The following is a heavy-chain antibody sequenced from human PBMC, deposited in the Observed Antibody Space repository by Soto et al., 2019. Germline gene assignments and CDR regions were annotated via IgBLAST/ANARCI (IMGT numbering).Heavy chain of an antibody. CDR1: GYTFTSYD. CDR2: MNPNSGNT. Sequence: QVQLVQSGAEVKKPGASVKVSCKASGYTFTSYDINWVRQATGQGLEWMGWMNPNSGNTGYAQKFQGRVTMTRNTSISTAYMELSSLRSEATAVYYCARQRAVLVPAAMSRYYYGMDVWGQGTKVTVSS. V-gene: IGHV1-8*01. D-gene: IGHD2-2*01. CDR3: ARQRAVLVPAAMSRYYYGMDV. J-gene: IGHJ6*01.